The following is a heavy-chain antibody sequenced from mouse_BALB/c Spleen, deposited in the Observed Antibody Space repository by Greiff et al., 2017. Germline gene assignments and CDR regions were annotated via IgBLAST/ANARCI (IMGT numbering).Heavy chain of an antibody. D-gene: IGHD2-14*01. J-gene: IGHJ4*01. CDR3: ARHYRYDGDYAMDY. V-gene: IGHV1-9*01. CDR1: GYTFSSYW. CDR2: ILPGSGST. Sequence: QVQLKESGAELMKPGASVKISCKATGYTFSSYWIEWVKQRPGHGLEWIGEILPGSGSTNYNEKFKGKATFTADTSSNTAYMQLSSLTSEDSAVYYCARHYRYDGDYAMDYWGQGTSVTVSS.